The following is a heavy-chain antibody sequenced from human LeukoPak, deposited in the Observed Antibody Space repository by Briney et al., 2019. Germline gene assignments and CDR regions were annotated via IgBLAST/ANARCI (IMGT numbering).Heavy chain of an antibody. J-gene: IGHJ4*02. D-gene: IGHD6-19*01. CDR3: ARGPSGFYMDY. V-gene: IGHV4-4*07. CDR1: GGSMNSYY. Sequence: PSETLSLTCIVSGGSMNSYYWTWIRQPAGKGLERIGRIHSTGSTNYNPSLKSRVTMSIDTSNNQFSLKLSSVTAADTAVYYCARGPSGFYMDYWGQGALVTVSS. CDR2: IHSTGST.